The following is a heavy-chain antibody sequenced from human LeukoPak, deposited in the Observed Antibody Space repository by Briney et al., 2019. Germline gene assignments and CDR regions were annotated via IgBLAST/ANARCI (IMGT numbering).Heavy chain of an antibody. CDR2: ISNDGSST. V-gene: IGHV3-74*01. Sequence: GGSLRLSCAASGFTFSVYWMHWVRQAPGKGLVWVSRISNDGSSTTYADSVKGRFTISRDDAKNTVYLQMNSLRAEDTAVYYCVRDSPTGYCTDHWGQGTLVTVSS. CDR3: VRDSPTGYCTDH. J-gene: IGHJ4*02. D-gene: IGHD3/OR15-3a*01. CDR1: GFTFSVYW.